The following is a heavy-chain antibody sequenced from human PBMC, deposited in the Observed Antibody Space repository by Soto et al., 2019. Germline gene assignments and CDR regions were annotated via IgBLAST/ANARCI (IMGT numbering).Heavy chain of an antibody. V-gene: IGHV1-18*01. CDR3: ARDQEYYYDSSGEQDGMDV. CDR2: ISAYNGNT. J-gene: IGHJ6*02. D-gene: IGHD3-22*01. Sequence: GASVKVSCKGSGYTGTSYGISWVRQAPGQGRAWMGWISAYNGNTNHAQKLQGRVTMTTDTATSTAYMALRSLRSDDTAVYYCARDQEYYYDSSGEQDGMDVWGQGTTVTVSS. CDR1: GYTGTSYG.